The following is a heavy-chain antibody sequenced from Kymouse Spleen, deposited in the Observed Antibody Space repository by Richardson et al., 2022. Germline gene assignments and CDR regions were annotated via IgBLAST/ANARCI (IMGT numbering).Heavy chain of an antibody. CDR2: IYYSGST. J-gene: IGHJ5*02. Sequence: QLQLQESGPGLVKPSETLSLTCTVSGGSISSSSYYWGWIRQPPGKGLEWIGSIYYSGSTYYNPSLKSRVTISVDTSKNQFSLKLSSVTAADTAVYYCARQRFFRGFDPWGQGTLVTVSS. V-gene: IGHV4-39*01. CDR3: ARQRFFRGFDP. CDR1: GGSISSSSYY. D-gene: IGHD3-10*01.